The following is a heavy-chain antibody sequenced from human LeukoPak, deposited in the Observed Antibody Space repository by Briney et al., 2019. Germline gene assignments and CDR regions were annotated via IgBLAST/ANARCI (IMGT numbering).Heavy chain of an antibody. CDR1: GFPFSTYA. D-gene: IGHD6-19*01. CDR2: IRGSDGST. J-gene: IGHJ4*02. CDR3: AKDGRIAVADWFDY. V-gene: IGHV3-23*01. Sequence: GGSLRLSCAASGFPFSTYAMSWVRQAPGKGLEWVSSIRGSDGSTYYADSVKGRFAISRDNSKNTLYLQMNSLRAEDTAVYYCAKDGRIAVADWFDYWAREPWSPSPQ.